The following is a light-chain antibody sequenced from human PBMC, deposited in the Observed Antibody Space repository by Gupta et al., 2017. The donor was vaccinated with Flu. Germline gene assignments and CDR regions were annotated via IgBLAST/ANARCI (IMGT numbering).Light chain of an antibody. CDR2: GAS. V-gene: IGKV3-20*01. CDR1: QSVNSNF. J-gene: IGKJ4*01. Sequence: DIVLPQSPGTLSLSPGERATLSCRASQSVNSNFLTGYQQNPGQAPRLLSYGASNRATGIPATFSGSGSGTEFTLTISRLEPEVFAVYDGQQYGRSPPLTCGGGTTVEIK. CDR3: QQYGRSPPLT.